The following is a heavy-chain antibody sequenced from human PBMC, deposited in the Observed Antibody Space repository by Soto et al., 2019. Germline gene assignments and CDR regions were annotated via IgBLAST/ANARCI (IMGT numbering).Heavy chain of an antibody. CDR3: VRDRVLTGYYTEWFDP. V-gene: IGHV3-33*01. D-gene: IGHD3-9*01. J-gene: IGHJ5*02. CDR1: GFTFSSYG. CDR2: IWYDGSNK. Sequence: QVQLVESGGGVVQPGRSLRLSCAASGFTFSSYGMHWVRQAPGKGLEWVAVIWYDGSNKYYADSVKGRFTISRDNSKNTLYLKMNSLRAEDTAVYYCVRDRVLTGYYTEWFDPWGQGTLVTVSS.